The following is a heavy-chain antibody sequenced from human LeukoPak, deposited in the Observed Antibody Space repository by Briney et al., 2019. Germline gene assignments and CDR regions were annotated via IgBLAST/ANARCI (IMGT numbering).Heavy chain of an antibody. CDR1: GFTFSSYA. CDR2: ISGSGGST. D-gene: IGHD2-21*01. J-gene: IGHJ4*02. Sequence: GGSLRLSCAPSGFTFSSYAMSWVRQAPGKGLKWVSAISGSGGSTYYADSVKGRFTISRDNSKNTLYLQMNSLRAEDTAVYYCAKFLPTHIVVANYYFDYWGQGTLVTVSS. V-gene: IGHV3-23*01. CDR3: AKFLPTHIVVANYYFDY.